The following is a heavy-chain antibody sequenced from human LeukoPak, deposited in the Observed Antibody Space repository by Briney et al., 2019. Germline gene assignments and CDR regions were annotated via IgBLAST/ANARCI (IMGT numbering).Heavy chain of an antibody. CDR1: GGTFSSYA. CDR3: ASAISVAGGDN. J-gene: IGHJ4*02. D-gene: IGHD6-19*01. V-gene: IGHV1-69*04. CDR2: IIPILGIA. Sequence: AASVKVSCKASGGTFSSYAISWVRQAPGQGLEWIGRIIPILGIANYAQKFQGRVTITADKSTSTAYMELSSLRSEDTAVYYCASAISVAGGDNWGQGTLVTVSS.